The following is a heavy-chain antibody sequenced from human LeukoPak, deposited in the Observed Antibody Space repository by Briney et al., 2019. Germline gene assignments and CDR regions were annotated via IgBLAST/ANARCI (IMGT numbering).Heavy chain of an antibody. V-gene: IGHV3-11*03. D-gene: IGHD6-6*01. CDR1: GFTFSDCY. J-gene: IGHJ5*02. CDR2: IGGSGADT. Sequence: GGSLRRSCAASGFTFSDCYMSWFRQAPGKGLEWLSYIGGSGADTNYADSVKGRFTTSRDNAKSSLYLQMNSLRAEDTAVYYCAKTLVASPGNTGGPWGQGTLVTVSS. CDR3: AKTLVASPGNTGGP.